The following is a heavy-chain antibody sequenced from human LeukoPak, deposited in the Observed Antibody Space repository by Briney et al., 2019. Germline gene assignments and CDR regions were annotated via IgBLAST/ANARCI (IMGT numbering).Heavy chain of an antibody. CDR1: GGSISSYY. CDR3: ARQKGGYGGRYDY. D-gene: IGHD1-26*01. Sequence: PSETLSLTCTVSGGSISSYYWSWIRQPPGMGLEWIGYIYYSGSTNYNPSLKSRVTISVDTSKNQFSLKLSSVTAADTAVYYCARQKGGYGGRYDYWGQGTLVTVSS. J-gene: IGHJ4*02. V-gene: IGHV4-59*08. CDR2: IYYSGST.